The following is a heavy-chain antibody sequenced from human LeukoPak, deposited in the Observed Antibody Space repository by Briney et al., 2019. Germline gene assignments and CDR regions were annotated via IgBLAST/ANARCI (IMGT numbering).Heavy chain of an antibody. CDR1: GGSISTYY. CDR2: IYYSGST. Sequence: KTSETLSLTCTVSGGSISTYYWSWIRQPPGKGLEWIGYIYYSGSTSYNPSLKSRVTISVDTSKNQFSLKLSSVTAADTAVYYCASGLPTGYSYVYWGQGTLVTVSS. CDR3: ASGLPTGYSYVY. J-gene: IGHJ4*02. V-gene: IGHV4-59*01. D-gene: IGHD5-18*01.